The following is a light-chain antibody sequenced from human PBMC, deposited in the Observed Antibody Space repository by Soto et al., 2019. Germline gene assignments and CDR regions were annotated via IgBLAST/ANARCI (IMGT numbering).Light chain of an antibody. CDR3: HKYNSAPWT. Sequence: DIQMTQSPSSLSASVGDRVTTTCRASQGISNYLAWYQQKPGKVPKLLIYAASTLQSGVPSRFSGSGSGTDFTLTISSLQPEDVATYYCHKYNSAPWTFGQGTKVDIK. J-gene: IGKJ1*01. V-gene: IGKV1-27*01. CDR2: AAS. CDR1: QGISNY.